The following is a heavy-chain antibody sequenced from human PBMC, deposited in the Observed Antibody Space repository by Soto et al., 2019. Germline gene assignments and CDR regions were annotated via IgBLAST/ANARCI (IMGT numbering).Heavy chain of an antibody. CDR1: GFNVNSYA. V-gene: IGHV3-30-3*01. J-gene: IGHJ4*02. CDR3: DRDRGYSGYDFPDY. D-gene: IGHD5-12*01. Sequence: PGESLKISFAASGFNVNSYAMHLVRQAQGKGLEWVAVISYDGSNKYYADSVKGRFTISRDNSRNTLYLQMKSLRAEDTAVYYSDRDRGYSGYDFPDYWAQGALVTVYS. CDR2: ISYDGSNK.